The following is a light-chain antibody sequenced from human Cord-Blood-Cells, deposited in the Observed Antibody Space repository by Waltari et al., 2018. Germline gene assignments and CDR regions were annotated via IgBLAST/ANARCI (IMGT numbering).Light chain of an antibody. CDR2: AAS. Sequence: DIQMTQSASSLSASVGDRVTLTCRAIQGISNYLAWYQQKPGKVPKLLIYAASTLQSGVPSRFSGSGSGTDFTLTSSSLQPEDVATYYCQKYNSAPPTFGQGTKVEIK. V-gene: IGKV1-27*01. J-gene: IGKJ1*01. CDR3: QKYNSAPPT. CDR1: QGISNY.